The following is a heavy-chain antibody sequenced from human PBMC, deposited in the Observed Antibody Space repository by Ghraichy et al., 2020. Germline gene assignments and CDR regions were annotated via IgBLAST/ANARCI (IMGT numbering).Heavy chain of an antibody. CDR1: GGSFSGYY. D-gene: IGHD6-6*01. CDR3: ARTYSSSPGYNWFDP. Sequence: SQTLSLTCAAYGGSFSGYYWSWIRQPPGKGLEWIGEINHSGSTNYNPSLKSRVTISVDTSKNQFSLKLSSVTAADTAVYYCARTYSSSPGYNWFDPWGQGTLVTVSS. J-gene: IGHJ5*02. CDR2: INHSGST. V-gene: IGHV4-34*01.